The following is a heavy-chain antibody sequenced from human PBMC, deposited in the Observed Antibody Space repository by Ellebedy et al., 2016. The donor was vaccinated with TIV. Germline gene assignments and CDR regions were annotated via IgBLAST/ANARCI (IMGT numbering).Heavy chain of an antibody. V-gene: IGHV3-23*01. D-gene: IGHD3-22*01. J-gene: IGHJ4*02. Sequence: GESLKISCAASGFTFSSYAMSWVRQAPGKGLEWVSTISNTGSRTYYADSVEGRFIISRDNSKKTLYLQMNSLRPDDTAVYYCAKGRGGGSDSSAPRYYFDYWGLGTLVTVSS. CDR1: GFTFSSYA. CDR2: ISNTGSRT. CDR3: AKGRGGGSDSSAPRYYFDY.